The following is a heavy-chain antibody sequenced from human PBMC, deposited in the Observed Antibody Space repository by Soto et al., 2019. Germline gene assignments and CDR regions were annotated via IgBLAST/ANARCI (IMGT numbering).Heavy chain of an antibody. D-gene: IGHD3-10*01. V-gene: IGHV3-48*01. Sequence: PGGSLRLSCVASGFTFSSYGMNWVRQGPGKGLEWLSSISKSGTTTYYADSVKGRFTISRDNAKNSLYLQMNSLRAEDTAVYYCARDAYYYGSGSYLPYYYYYGMDVWGQGTTVTVSS. CDR2: ISKSGTTT. CDR1: GFTFSSYG. J-gene: IGHJ6*02. CDR3: ARDAYYYGSGSYLPYYYYYGMDV.